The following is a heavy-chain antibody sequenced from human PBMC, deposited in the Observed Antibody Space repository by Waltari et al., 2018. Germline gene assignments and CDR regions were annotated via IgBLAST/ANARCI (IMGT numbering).Heavy chain of an antibody. Sequence: EVQLVESGGGLVKPGGSLRLSCAASGFTFSAYSMQWVRQAPGTGLAWDSSISSSSTSIYYADSVGGRFTISRDNAKNSLYLQMNSLRAEDTAVYYCARGALYCSGGGCYPDYWGQGTLVTVSS. V-gene: IGHV3-21*01. CDR2: ISSSSTSI. D-gene: IGHD2-15*01. CDR1: GFTFSAYS. CDR3: ARGALYCSGGGCYPDY. J-gene: IGHJ4*02.